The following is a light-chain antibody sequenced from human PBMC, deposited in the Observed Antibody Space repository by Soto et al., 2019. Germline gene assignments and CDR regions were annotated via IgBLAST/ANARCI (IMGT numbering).Light chain of an antibody. CDR1: QSVSSNY. V-gene: IGKV3-20*01. Sequence: EIVLTQSPGTLSLSPGERATLSCRASQSVSSNYLAWYQQKPGQAPRLLIYGATGRSTGIPDRFSGSGSGTDFTLTISRLEPEDFAVYYCQQYGSSPPKLTFGGGTKVDIK. J-gene: IGKJ4*01. CDR3: QQYGSSPPKLT. CDR2: GAT.